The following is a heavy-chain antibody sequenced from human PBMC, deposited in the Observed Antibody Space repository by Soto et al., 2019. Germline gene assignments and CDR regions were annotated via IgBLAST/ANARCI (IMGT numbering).Heavy chain of an antibody. CDR1: GGSISSYS. V-gene: IGHV4-59*01. CDR2: ISYTGTT. Sequence: PSETLSLTCTVSGGSISSYSWNWVRQPPGEGLGWNGYISYTGTTKYNPYSKSRVTISLDTSKNHFSLTLTTVTAADTAVYCCAREGYSTDWDFYHGMDVWGQGTTVTVSS. J-gene: IGHJ6*02. CDR3: AREGYSTDWDFYHGMDV. D-gene: IGHD6-19*01.